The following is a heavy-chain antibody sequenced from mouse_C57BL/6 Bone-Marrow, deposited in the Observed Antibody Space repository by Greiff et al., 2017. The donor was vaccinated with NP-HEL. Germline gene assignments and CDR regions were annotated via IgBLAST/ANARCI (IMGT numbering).Heavy chain of an antibody. Sequence: EVQLQESGPGLVKPSQSLSLTCSVTGYSITSGYYWNWIRQFPGNKLEWMGYISYDGSNNYNPSLKNRISITRDTSKNQFFLKLNSVTTEDTATYYCARKLTGTYWYFDVWGTGTTVTVSS. CDR3: ARKLTGTYWYFDV. V-gene: IGHV3-6*01. J-gene: IGHJ1*03. CDR2: ISYDGSN. D-gene: IGHD4-1*01. CDR1: GYSITSGYY.